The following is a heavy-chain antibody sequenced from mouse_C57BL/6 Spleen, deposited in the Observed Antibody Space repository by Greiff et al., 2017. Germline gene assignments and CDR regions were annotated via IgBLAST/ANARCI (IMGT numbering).Heavy chain of an antibody. V-gene: IGHV1-64*01. CDR1: GYTFTSYW. CDR3: ARPLSGKAWFAY. J-gene: IGHJ3*01. Sequence: VQLQQSGAELVKPRASVKLSCKASGYTFTSYWMHWVKQRPGQGLEWIGMIHPNSGSTNYNEKFKSKATLTVDKSSSTAYMQLSSLTSEDSAVYYCARPLSGKAWFAYWGQGTLVTVSA. CDR2: IHPNSGST. D-gene: IGHD4-1*01.